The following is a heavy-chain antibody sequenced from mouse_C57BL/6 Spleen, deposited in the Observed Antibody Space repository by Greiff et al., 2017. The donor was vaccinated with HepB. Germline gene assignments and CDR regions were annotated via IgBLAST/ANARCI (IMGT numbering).Heavy chain of an antibody. Sequence: QVQLQQPGTELVKPGASVKLSCKASGYTFTSYWMHWVKQRPGQGLEWIGNINPSNGGTNYNEKFKSKATLTVDKSSSTAYMQLSSLTSDDSAVYYCARGITTVVAMGYYFDYWGQGTTLTVSS. J-gene: IGHJ2*01. CDR2: INPSNGGT. CDR1: GYTFTSYW. V-gene: IGHV1-53*01. D-gene: IGHD1-1*01. CDR3: ARGITTVVAMGYYFDY.